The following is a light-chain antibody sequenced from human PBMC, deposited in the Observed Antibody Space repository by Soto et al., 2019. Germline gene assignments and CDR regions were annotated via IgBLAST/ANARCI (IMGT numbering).Light chain of an antibody. J-gene: IGLJ3*02. CDR1: NSNIGAGYD. CDR3: QSYDSGQSGHVL. Sequence: QLVLTQPPSVSGAPGQRVTISCTGNNSNIGAGYDVLWYQQLPGTAPRLLIYGNSNRPSGVPDRFAGSKSGTSASVVITGLQADDEADSYCQSYDSGQSGHVLFGGGTKLTVL. CDR2: GNS. V-gene: IGLV1-40*01.